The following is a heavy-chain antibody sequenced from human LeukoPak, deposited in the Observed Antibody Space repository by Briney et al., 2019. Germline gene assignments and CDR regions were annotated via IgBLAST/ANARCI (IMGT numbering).Heavy chain of an antibody. CDR3: ARSEMATITDYYYGMDV. V-gene: IGHV1-69*04. Sequence: ASVKVSCKASGGTFSSYAISWVRQAPGQGLEWMGRIIPILGIANYAQKFQGRVTITADKSTSTAYMELSSLRSEDTAVYYCARSEMATITDYYYGMDVWGQGTTVTVSS. D-gene: IGHD5-24*01. J-gene: IGHJ6*02. CDR2: IIPILGIA. CDR1: GGTFSSYA.